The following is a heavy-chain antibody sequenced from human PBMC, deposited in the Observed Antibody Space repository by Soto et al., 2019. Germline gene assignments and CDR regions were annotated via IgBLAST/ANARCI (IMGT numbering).Heavy chain of an antibody. J-gene: IGHJ6*02. CDR3: ARGSSSSRTNYYYYGMDV. CDR2: IIPIFGTA. D-gene: IGHD6-13*01. Sequence: SVKGSCKASGGTFSSYAISWVRQAPVQGLEWMGGIIPIFGTANYAQKFQGRVTITADKSTSTAYMELSSLRSEDTAVYYCARGSSSSRTNYYYYGMDVWGQGTTVTVSS. V-gene: IGHV1-69*06. CDR1: GGTFSSYA.